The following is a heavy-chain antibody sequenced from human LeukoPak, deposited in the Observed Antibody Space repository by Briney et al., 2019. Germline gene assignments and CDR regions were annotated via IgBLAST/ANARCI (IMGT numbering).Heavy chain of an antibody. CDR1: GFTFSSYW. CDR2: IKQDGSET. CDR3: ARPLRGFSYGSYCFDY. J-gene: IGHJ4*02. D-gene: IGHD5-18*01. Sequence: GGSLRLSCAASGFTFSSYWMNWVRQAPGKGLEWVANIKQDGSETYYVDSVKGRFTISRDNAKNSLYLQMNSLRAEDTAVYYCARPLRGFSYGSYCFDYWSQGTLVTVSS. V-gene: IGHV3-7*01.